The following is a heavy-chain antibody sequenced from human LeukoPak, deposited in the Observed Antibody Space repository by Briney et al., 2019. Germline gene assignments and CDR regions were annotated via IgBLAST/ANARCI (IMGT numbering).Heavy chain of an antibody. CDR3: ARRSCSSTSCYHYMDV. CDR1: GGSSSGYY. Sequence: SETLSLTCAVYGGSSSGYYWSWIRQPPGKGLEWIGEINHSGSTNYNPSLKSRVTISVDTSKNQFSLKLSSVTAADTAVYYCARRSCSSTSCYHYMDVWGKGTTVTISS. J-gene: IGHJ6*03. CDR2: INHSGST. D-gene: IGHD2-2*01. V-gene: IGHV4-34*01.